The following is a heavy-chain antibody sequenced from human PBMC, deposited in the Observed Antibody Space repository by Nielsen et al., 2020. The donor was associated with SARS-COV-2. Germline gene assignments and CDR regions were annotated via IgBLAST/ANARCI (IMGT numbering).Heavy chain of an antibody. V-gene: IGHV3-73*01. D-gene: IGHD4-23*01. CDR1: GFTFSGSA. J-gene: IGHJ4*02. CDR3: SSPTVAY. CDR2: IRSYANEYAT. Sequence: GESLKISCVASGFTFSGSAMHLVRQASGKGLEWLGRIRSYANEYATAYAASVKGRFTISRDDSKNTAYLQMNSLKTEDTAVYYCSSPTVAYWGQGTLVTVSS.